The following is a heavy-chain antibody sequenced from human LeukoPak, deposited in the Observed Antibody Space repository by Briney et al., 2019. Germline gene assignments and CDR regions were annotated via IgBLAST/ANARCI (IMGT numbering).Heavy chain of an antibody. Sequence: QTLSLTSAISGDSVSSNSAAWNWITQSPSRGLEWLGRTYYRSKWYNDYAVSVKSRITINPDTSKNQFSLQLNSVTPEDTAVYYCARVPTYCSSTSCYAVGLDYWGQGTLVTVSS. V-gene: IGHV6-1*01. CDR3: ARVPTYCSSTSCYAVGLDY. CDR1: GDSVSSNSAA. D-gene: IGHD2-2*01. CDR2: TYYRSKWYN. J-gene: IGHJ4*02.